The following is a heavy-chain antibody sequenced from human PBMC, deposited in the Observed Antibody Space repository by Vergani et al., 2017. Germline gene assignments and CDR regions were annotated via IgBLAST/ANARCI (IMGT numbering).Heavy chain of an antibody. CDR1: GGTFSSYT. V-gene: IGHV1-69*02. CDR3: AVTYSSSSGGFDY. CDR2: IIPILGIA. J-gene: IGHJ4*02. Sequence: QVQLVQSGAEVKKPGSSVKVSCKASGGTFSSYTISWVRQAPGQGLEWMGRIIPILGIANYAQKFQGRVTMTRDTSISTAYMELSRLGSDDTAVYYCAVTYSSSSGGFDYWGQGTLVTVSS. D-gene: IGHD6-6*01.